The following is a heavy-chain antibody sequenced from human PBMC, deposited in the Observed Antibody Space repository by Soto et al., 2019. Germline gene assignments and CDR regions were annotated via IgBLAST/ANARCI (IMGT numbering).Heavy chain of an antibody. D-gene: IGHD6-19*01. J-gene: IGHJ4*02. CDR1: TVYFAICG. V-gene: IGHV3-30*02. CDR3: AKGISTSGLFRAFDS. CDR2: MSFDGTEK. Sequence: GGSLRLSCRTSTVYFAICGIYWVRQSPGRGLEWLAYMSFDGTEKHYADSVKGRLTMSKDQSESETTFFFLMDTLKRDDTAVYYCAKGISTSGLFRAFDSWGQGTLVTASS.